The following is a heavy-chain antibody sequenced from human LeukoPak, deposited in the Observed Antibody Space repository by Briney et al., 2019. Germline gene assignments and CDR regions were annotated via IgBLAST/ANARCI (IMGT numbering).Heavy chain of an antibody. Sequence: SETLSLTCTVSGGSISSHYWSWIRQPPGKGLEWIGYIYYSGSTNYNPSLKSRVTISVDTSKNQFSLKLSSVTAADTAVYYCARVLQYYYGSSGYPDYFDYWGQGTLVTVSS. CDR1: GGSISSHY. CDR3: ARVLQYYYGSSGYPDYFDY. CDR2: IYYSGST. D-gene: IGHD3-22*01. J-gene: IGHJ4*02. V-gene: IGHV4-59*11.